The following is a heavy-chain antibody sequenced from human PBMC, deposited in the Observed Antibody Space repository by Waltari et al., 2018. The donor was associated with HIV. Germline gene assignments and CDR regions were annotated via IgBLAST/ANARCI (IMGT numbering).Heavy chain of an antibody. CDR1: GYIFTRYD. Sequence: QVQLVQSGAEMKEPGASVKVSCKASGYIFTRYDMNWVRKAPGQGTEWMGWVNPNSGNTGYAQNFQGRVTMTMNTPTSTAYMELSNLKSEDTAVYYCARSLACPDCYSEMDSWGQGTLITVSS. D-gene: IGHD2-21*02. CDR2: VNPNSGNT. V-gene: IGHV1-8*01. J-gene: IGHJ4*02. CDR3: ARSLACPDCYSEMDS.